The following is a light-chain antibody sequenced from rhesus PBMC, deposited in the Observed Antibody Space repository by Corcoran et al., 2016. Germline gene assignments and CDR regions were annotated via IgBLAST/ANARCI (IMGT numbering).Light chain of an antibody. CDR2: NAS. V-gene: IGKV1-21*01. CDR1: QGISNW. J-gene: IGKJ4*01. CDR3: QQHKSTPLT. Sequence: DIQMTQSPSSLSASVGDRVTITCRASQGISNWLAWYQQKPGKAPKLLIYNASTLQSGVPSRFSGSGSGTEFTLNISSQQPEDFATYYCQQHKSTPLTFGGGTKVEIK.